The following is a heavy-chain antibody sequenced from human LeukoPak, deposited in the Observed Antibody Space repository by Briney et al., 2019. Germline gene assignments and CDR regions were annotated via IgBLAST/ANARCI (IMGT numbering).Heavy chain of an antibody. J-gene: IGHJ5*02. V-gene: IGHV1-8*02. Sequence: ASVKVSCKVSGGTFSSYAISWVRQASGQGLEWMGWMNPNNGNTGYAQKFQGRVTMTRDTSISTAYMELRGLRSEDTAVYYCVRDGEGAAISVNYWFDPWGQGTLVTVSS. CDR2: MNPNNGNT. CDR1: GGTFSSYA. CDR3: VRDGEGAAISVNYWFDP. D-gene: IGHD2-2*02.